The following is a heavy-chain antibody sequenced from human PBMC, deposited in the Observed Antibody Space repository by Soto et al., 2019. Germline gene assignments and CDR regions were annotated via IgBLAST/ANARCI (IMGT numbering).Heavy chain of an antibody. V-gene: IGHV6-1*01. CDR1: GDSLSNNNVA. CDR3: ARWAAWGYYDSSGYYFDY. CDR2: TYYTSKWYN. D-gene: IGHD3-22*01. Sequence: SQTLSLTCAISGDSLSNNNVAWNWIRQSPSRGLEWLGRTYYTSKWYNDYAVSVKSRITINPDTSKNQFSLKLSSVTAADTAVYYCARWAAWGYYDSSGYYFDYWGLGTLVTVSS. J-gene: IGHJ4*02.